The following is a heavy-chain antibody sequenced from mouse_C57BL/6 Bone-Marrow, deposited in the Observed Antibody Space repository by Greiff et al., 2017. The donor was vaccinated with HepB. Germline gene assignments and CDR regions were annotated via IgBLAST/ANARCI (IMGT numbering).Heavy chain of an antibody. D-gene: IGHD2-12*01. CDR3: ARGLLYLFAY. J-gene: IGHJ3*01. V-gene: IGHV3-1*01. CDR1: GYSITSGYD. CDR2: ISYSGST. Sequence: EVKLQESGPGMVKPSQSLSLTCTVTGYSITSGYDWHWIRHFPGNKLEWMGYISYSGSTNYNPSLKSRISITHDTSKNHFFLKLNSVTTEDTATYYCARGLLYLFAYWGQGTLVTVSA.